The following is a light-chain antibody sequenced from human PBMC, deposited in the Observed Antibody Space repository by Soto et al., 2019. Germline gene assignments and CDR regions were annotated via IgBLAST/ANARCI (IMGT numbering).Light chain of an antibody. V-gene: IGKV1-5*03. CDR2: KAS. Sequence: DIQMTQSPSTLSGSVGDRVTITCRASQTISSWLAWYQQKPGTAPKLLIYKASTLQSGVPSRFSGSGSGTEFILTISSLQPDDFASYCCQHYGGMWTFGQGTKVDIK. CDR1: QTISSW. CDR3: QHYGGMWT. J-gene: IGKJ1*01.